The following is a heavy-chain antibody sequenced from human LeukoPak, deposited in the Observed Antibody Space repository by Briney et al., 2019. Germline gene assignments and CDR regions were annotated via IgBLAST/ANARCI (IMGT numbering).Heavy chain of an antibody. J-gene: IGHJ4*02. V-gene: IGHV3-53*05. D-gene: IGHD3/OR15-3a*01. Sequence: GGSLRLSCAASGLSVSSNYMSWIRQAPGKGLEWVSIIYTGGGTKYADSVKGRFTISRDNSKDTLYLQLNSLRTEDTAVYYCARDLARTGYYPHFWGQGTLVTVSS. CDR3: ARDLARTGYYPHF. CDR2: IYTGGGT. CDR1: GLSVSSNY.